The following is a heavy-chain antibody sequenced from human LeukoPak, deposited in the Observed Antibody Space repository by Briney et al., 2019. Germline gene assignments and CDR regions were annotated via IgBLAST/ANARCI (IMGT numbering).Heavy chain of an antibody. CDR1: GDSLTSGSRY. Sequence: SETLSLTCTVSGDSLTSGSRYWSWIRQPAGKGLEWIGHFYSSTRTTYNPSLESRVTISGDTAKNQFSLKLGSVTAADMAVYFCARCMSELDYGDYAYYYHMDVWGKGPRSPSPQ. CDR3: ARCMSELDYGDYAYYYHMDV. D-gene: IGHD4-17*01. V-gene: IGHV4-61*09. CDR2: FYSSTRT. J-gene: IGHJ6*01.